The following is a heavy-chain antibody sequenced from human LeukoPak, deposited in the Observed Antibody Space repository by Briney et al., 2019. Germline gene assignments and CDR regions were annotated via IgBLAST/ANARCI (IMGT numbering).Heavy chain of an antibody. CDR3: AKSDSWIVGADRAPFDY. V-gene: IGHV3-23*01. CDR1: GFTFSSYA. CDR2: ISGSGGHT. Sequence: GGSLRLSCAASGFTFSSYAMSWVRQAPGKGLEWVSVISGSGGHTYYADSVKGRFTISRDNSKSTLYLQMNSLRAEDTAVYYCAKSDSWIVGADRAPFDYWGQGTLVTVPS. D-gene: IGHD1-26*01. J-gene: IGHJ4*02.